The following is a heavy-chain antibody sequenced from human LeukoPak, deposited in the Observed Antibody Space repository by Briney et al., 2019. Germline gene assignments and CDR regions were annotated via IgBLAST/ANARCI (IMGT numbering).Heavy chain of an antibody. J-gene: IGHJ4*02. CDR3: AREAPYKYYFDY. CDR1: GGSISSYY. Sequence: PETLSLTCTVSGGSISSYYWSWIRQPPGKGLEWIGYIYYSGSTNYNPSLKSRVTISVDTSKNQFSLKLSSVTAADTAVYYCAREAPYKYYFDYWGQGTLVTVSS. CDR2: IYYSGST. V-gene: IGHV4-59*01. D-gene: IGHD1-1*01.